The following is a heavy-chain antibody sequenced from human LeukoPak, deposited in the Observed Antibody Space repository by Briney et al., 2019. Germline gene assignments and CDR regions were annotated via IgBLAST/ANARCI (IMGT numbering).Heavy chain of an antibody. CDR1: DDSIRSTAYY. CDR3: ASEPYGSGSFLGAFDI. D-gene: IGHD3-10*01. CDR2: IYYSGST. Sequence: SETLSLTCAVSDDSIRSTAYYWGWIRQPPGKGLEWIGSIYYSGSTYYNPSLKSRVTISIDTSKNQFSLKLSSVTAADTAVYYCASEPYGSGSFLGAFDIWGQGTMVTVSS. J-gene: IGHJ3*02. V-gene: IGHV4-39*01.